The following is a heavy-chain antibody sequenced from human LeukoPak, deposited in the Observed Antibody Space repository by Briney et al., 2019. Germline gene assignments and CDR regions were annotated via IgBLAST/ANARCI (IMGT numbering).Heavy chain of an antibody. D-gene: IGHD1-26*01. CDR3: ARGSSGEDYFDY. J-gene: IGHJ4*02. CDR1: RFTFSSYS. V-gene: IGHV3-21*01. Sequence: PGGSLRLSCAASRFTFSSYSMNWVRQAPGKGLEWVSSISSSSSYIYYADSVKGRFTISRDNAKNSLYLQMNSLRAEDTAVYYCARGSSGEDYFDYWGQGTLVTVSS. CDR2: ISSSSSYI.